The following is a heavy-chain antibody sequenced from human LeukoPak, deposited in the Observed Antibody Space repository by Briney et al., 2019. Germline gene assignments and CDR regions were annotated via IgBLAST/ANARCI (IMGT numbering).Heavy chain of an antibody. CDR2: ISGSGGST. CDR1: GFTFSSYG. V-gene: IGHV3-23*01. CDR3: AKGLLLLRYFDWSTTGSAFDI. D-gene: IGHD3-9*01. Sequence: GGSLRLSCAASGFTFSSYGMHWVRQAPGKGLEWVSAISGSGGSTYYADSVKGRFTISRDNSKNTLYLQMNSLRAEDTAVYYCAKGLLLLRYFDWSTTGSAFDIWGQGTMVTVSS. J-gene: IGHJ3*02.